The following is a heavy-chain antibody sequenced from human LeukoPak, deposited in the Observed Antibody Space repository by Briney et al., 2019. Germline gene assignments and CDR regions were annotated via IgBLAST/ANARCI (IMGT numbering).Heavy chain of an antibody. CDR3: ARQGYSSSSTADF. Sequence: ASVRVSCKTSGYTFISCGMSWLRQAPGQVFEWLGWISGHNDNTNCAQKIEGRVILTTDRATSTAHMELRSLRPDDTAVYYCARQGYSSSSTADFWGQGTLDTVSS. V-gene: IGHV1-18*01. CDR2: ISGHNDNT. J-gene: IGHJ4*02. D-gene: IGHD6-6*01. CDR1: GYTFISCG.